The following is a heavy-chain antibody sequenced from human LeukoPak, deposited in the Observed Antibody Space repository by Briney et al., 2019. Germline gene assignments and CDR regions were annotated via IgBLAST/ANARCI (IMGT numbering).Heavy chain of an antibody. V-gene: IGHV5-51*01. J-gene: IGHJ4*02. CDR2: IYPGDSDT. D-gene: IGHD3-16*01. CDR1: GYSFTSYW. Sequence: GESLKISCKGSGYSFTSYWIGWVRQMPGKGLEWMGIIYPGDSDTRYSPSFQGQVTISADKSISTAYLQWSSLKASDTAMYYCARHKSFERRSIIYFDYWGQGTLVTVSS. CDR3: ARHKSFERRSIIYFDY.